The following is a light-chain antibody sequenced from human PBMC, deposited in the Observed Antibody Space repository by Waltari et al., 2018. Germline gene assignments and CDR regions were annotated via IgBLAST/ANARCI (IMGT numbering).Light chain of an antibody. CDR2: GAS. Sequence: ELVMTQSPATLSVSPGERVTLSCRTSQSVGNNFGWYQQKPGQAPRLLIYGASTRATGLPARFSGSGSVTEFTLTISSLQSEDFAVYYCQQYNNRMAFGQGTRLEIK. V-gene: IGKV3-15*01. CDR3: QQYNNRMA. CDR1: QSVGNN. J-gene: IGKJ5*01.